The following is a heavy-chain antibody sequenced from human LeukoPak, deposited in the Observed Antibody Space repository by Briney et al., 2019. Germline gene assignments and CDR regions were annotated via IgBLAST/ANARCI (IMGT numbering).Heavy chain of an antibody. CDR2: IYSDNT. Sequence: GGSLRLSCTVSGFTVSSNSMSWVRQAPGKGLEWVSFIYSDNTHYSDSAKGRFTISRDNSKNTLYLQMNSLRAEDTAVYYCARRAGAYSHPYDYWGQGTLVTVFS. J-gene: IGHJ4*02. CDR1: GFTVSSNS. D-gene: IGHD4/OR15-4a*01. CDR3: ARRAGAYSHPYDY. V-gene: IGHV3-53*01.